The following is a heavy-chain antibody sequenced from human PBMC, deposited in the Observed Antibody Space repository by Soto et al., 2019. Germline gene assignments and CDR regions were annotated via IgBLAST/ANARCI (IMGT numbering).Heavy chain of an antibody. J-gene: IGHJ6*02. V-gene: IGHV3-30-3*01. CDR1: GFTFSSYA. CDR2: ISYDGSNK. D-gene: IGHD6-6*01. Sequence: PGGSLRLSCAASGFTFSSYAMHWVRQAPGKGLEWVAVISYDGSNKYYADSVKGRFTISRDNSKNTLYLQMNSLRAEDTAVYYCARDRTEYSSYYYYGMDVWGQGTTVTVSS. CDR3: ARDRTEYSSYYYYGMDV.